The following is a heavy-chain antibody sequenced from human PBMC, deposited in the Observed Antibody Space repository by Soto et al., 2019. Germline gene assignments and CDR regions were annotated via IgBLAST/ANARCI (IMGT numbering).Heavy chain of an antibody. CDR3: ATSYGSGSSPFDY. V-gene: IGHV1-69*02. D-gene: IGHD3-10*01. J-gene: IGHJ4*02. Sequence: QVQLVQSGAEVKKPCSSVKVSCTASGDTFSFYTLNWIRQAPGQGVEWVGRVNPILAMSSSAHKFQGRVSMFADKATGTAYMELRSLRSDDTAVYYCATSYGSGSSPFDYWGQGTLVTVSS. CDR2: VNPILAMS. CDR1: GDTFSFYT.